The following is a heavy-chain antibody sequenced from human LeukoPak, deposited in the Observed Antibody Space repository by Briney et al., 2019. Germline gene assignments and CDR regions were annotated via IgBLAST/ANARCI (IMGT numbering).Heavy chain of an antibody. CDR1: GGSFSGYY. CDR2: INHSGST. J-gene: IGHJ4*02. V-gene: IGHV4-34*01. D-gene: IGHD6-13*01. CDR3: ARGQQYSSTKSFDY. Sequence: SETLSLTCAVYGGSFSGYYWSWIRQPPGKGLEWIGEINHSGSTNYNPSLTSRVTISVDTSKNQFSLKLSSVTAADTAVYYCARGQQYSSTKSFDYWGQGTLVTVSS.